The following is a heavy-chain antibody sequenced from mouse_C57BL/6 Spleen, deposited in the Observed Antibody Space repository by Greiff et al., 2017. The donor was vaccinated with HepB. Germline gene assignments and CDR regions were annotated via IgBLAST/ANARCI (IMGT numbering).Heavy chain of an antibody. D-gene: IGHD2-1*01. CDR3: AREGNGNYPLDY. V-gene: IGHV5-4*01. Sequence: EVHLVESGGGLVKPGGSLKLSCAASGFTFSSYAMSWVRQTPEKRLEWVATISDGGSYTYYPDNVKGRFTISRDNAKNNLYLQMSHLKSEDTAMYYCAREGNGNYPLDYWGQGTTLTVSS. CDR2: ISDGGSYT. CDR1: GFTFSSYA. J-gene: IGHJ2*01.